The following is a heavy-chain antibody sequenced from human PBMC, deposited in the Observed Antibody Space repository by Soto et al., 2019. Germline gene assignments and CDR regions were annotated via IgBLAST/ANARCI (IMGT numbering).Heavy chain of an antibody. V-gene: IGHV1-69*13. CDR1: GGTFSSYA. D-gene: IGHD6-6*01. J-gene: IGHJ6*04. CDR2: IIPIFGTA. Sequence: GASVKVSCKASGGTFSSYAISWVRQAPGQGLEWMGGIIPIFGTANYAQKFQGRVTITADESTSTAYMELSSLRSEDTAVYYCATSPTSIAARPNYYYGMDVRCKGTTVTVSS. CDR3: ATSPTSIAARPNYYYGMDV.